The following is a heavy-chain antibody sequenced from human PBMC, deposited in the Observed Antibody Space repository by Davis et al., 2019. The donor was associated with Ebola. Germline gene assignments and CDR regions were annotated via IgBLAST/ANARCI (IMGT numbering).Heavy chain of an antibody. CDR2: NGHLGST. V-gene: IGHV4-34*01. CDR1: GGSFSGFY. D-gene: IGHD3-3*01. J-gene: IGHJ5*02. CDR3: ARRKRVTIFGMGSIWFDP. Sequence: SETLSLTCAVYGGSFSGFYWNWIRQVPGKGLEWIGENGHLGSTNYNPSLTSRVTISLDTSKSRFFLRLTSVTAADTAVYYCARRKRVTIFGMGSIWFDPWGQGTLVTVSS.